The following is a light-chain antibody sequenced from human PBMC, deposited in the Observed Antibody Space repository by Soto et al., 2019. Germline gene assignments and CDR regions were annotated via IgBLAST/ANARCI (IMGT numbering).Light chain of an antibody. CDR1: SSDVGGYKY. V-gene: IGLV2-14*01. CDR2: DVS. J-gene: IGLJ2*01. CDR3: SSYTTSSTVV. Sequence: QSALTQPASVSGSPAQSITIPCTGTSSDVGGYKYVSWYQQHPGKAPKLMIYDVSNRPSGVSNRFSGSKSGNTASLTISGLQAEDEADYYCSSYTTSSTVVFGGGTKLTVL.